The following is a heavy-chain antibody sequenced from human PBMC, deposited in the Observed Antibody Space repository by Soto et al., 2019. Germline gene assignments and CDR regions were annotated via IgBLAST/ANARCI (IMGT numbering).Heavy chain of an antibody. CDR3: VGGDYAGAGTFYLTDH. V-gene: IGHV3-74*01. J-gene: IGHJ4*02. Sequence: EVQLVESGGGLVQPGGSLRLSCTASGLTFNNYWMHWVRQAPWKGPVWVSRINGDGRTTTYADSVRGRFTISRDNAKNTVYLQMNSLRAEDTAVYYCVGGDYAGAGTFYLTDHWGQGSLVTVSS. CDR2: INGDGRTT. CDR1: GLTFNNYW. D-gene: IGHD3-10*01.